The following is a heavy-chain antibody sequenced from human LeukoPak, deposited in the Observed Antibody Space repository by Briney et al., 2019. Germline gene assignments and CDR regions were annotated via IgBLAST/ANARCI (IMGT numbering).Heavy chain of an antibody. Sequence: GGSLRLSCEGSGFSFSSYWMTWVRQSPGKGPEGVAFIRYDGSNKYYADSVKGRFTISRDNSKNTLYLQMNSLRAEDTAVYYCAKLLLWFGDVTAFDYWGQGTLVTVSS. V-gene: IGHV3-30*02. D-gene: IGHD3-10*01. J-gene: IGHJ4*02. CDR2: IRYDGSNK. CDR1: GFSFSSYW. CDR3: AKLLLWFGDVTAFDY.